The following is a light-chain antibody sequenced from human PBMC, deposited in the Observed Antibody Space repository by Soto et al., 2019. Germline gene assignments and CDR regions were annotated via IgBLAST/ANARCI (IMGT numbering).Light chain of an antibody. Sequence: VLTQPASVSGSPGQSITISCTGTSSDVGGYNYVSWYQQHPGKAPKLMIYDASNRPSGVSNRFSGSKSGNTASLTISGLQAEDEADYYCSSYTSSSTLYVFGTGTKVT. CDR3: SSYTSSSTLYV. CDR2: DAS. V-gene: IGLV2-14*01. J-gene: IGLJ1*01. CDR1: SSDVGGYNY.